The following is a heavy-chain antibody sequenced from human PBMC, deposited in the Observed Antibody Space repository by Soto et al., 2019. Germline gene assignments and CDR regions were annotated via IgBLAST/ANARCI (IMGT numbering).Heavy chain of an antibody. V-gene: IGHV1-3*01. Sequence: QVQLVQSGAEVKKPGASVKVSCKASGYTFTSYAMHWVRQAPGQRLEWMGWINAGNGNTKYSQKFQGRVTITSDTSAIAAYVALISLRSEDTAVYYWVRSSVVVTAADFWGQGTLFTVSS. CDR2: INAGNGNT. D-gene: IGHD2-21*02. J-gene: IGHJ4*02. CDR1: GYTFTSYA. CDR3: VRSSVVVTAADF.